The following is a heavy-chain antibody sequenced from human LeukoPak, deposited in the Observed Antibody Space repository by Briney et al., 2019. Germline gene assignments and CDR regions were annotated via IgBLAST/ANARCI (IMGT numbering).Heavy chain of an antibody. CDR3: ARGLAGEDIVVVVPTNNWFDP. CDR2: IYHSGST. CDR1: GGSISSSNW. D-gene: IGHD2-15*01. J-gene: IGHJ5*02. V-gene: IGHV4-4*02. Sequence: SETLSLTCAVSGGSISSSNWWSWVRQPPGKGLEWIGEIYHSGSTNYNPSLKSRVTISVDKSKNQFSLKLSSVTAADTAVYYCARGLAGEDIVVVVPTNNWFDPWGQGTLVTVSS.